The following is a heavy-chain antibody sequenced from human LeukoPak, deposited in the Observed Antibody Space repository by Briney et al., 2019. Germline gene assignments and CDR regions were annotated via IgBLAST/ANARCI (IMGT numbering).Heavy chain of an antibody. CDR2: ISGSGGST. CDR1: GFTFFSHS. CDR3: AKAAGAYYYYYMDV. J-gene: IGHJ6*03. Sequence: GGALRISRAAPGFTFFSHSMSWGRQAPGKGPEWVSAISGSGGSTYYADSVKGRFTISRDNSKNTLYLQMNSLRAEDTAVYYCAKAAGAYYYYYMDVWGKGTTVTVSS. V-gene: IGHV3-23*01.